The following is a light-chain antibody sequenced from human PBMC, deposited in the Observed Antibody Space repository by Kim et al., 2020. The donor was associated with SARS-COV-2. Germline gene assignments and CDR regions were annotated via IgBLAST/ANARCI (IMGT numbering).Light chain of an antibody. J-gene: IGKJ1*01. Sequence: EILMTQSPATLSVSPGERATLSCRASQGVSSKLAWYQQKPGRAPRLLIYGASTRATGIPARFSGSGSGTEFTLTISSLQSEDFAVYYCQQYDNWPRTFGQGTKVDIK. CDR3: QQYDNWPRT. V-gene: IGKV3-15*01. CDR2: GAS. CDR1: QGVSSK.